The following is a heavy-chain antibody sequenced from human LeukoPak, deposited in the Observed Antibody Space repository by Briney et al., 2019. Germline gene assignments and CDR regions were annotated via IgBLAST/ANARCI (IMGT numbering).Heavy chain of an antibody. J-gene: IGHJ4*02. Sequence: GGSLRLSCAASGFTFSNAWMSWVRQAPGKGLEWVSAISGSGGSTYYADSVKGRFTISRDNSKNTLYLQMNSLRAEDTAVYYCAKARSWYYFDYWGQGTLVTVSS. CDR1: GFTFSNAW. V-gene: IGHV3-23*01. CDR3: AKARSWYYFDY. CDR2: ISGSGGST.